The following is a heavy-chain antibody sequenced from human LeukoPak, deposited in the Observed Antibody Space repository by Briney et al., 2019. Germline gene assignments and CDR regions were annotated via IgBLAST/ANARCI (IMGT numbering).Heavy chain of an antibody. D-gene: IGHD5-18*01. V-gene: IGHV4-39*01. CDR1: GGSISSSSYY. CDR2: IYYSGST. CDR3: AIRGYSYGLDY. Sequence: SETLSLTCTVSGGSISSSSYYWGWIRQPPGKGLEWIGSIYYSGSTYYNPSLKSRVTISVDTSKNQFSLKLSAVTAADTAVYYCAIRGYSYGLDYWGQGALVTVSS. J-gene: IGHJ4*02.